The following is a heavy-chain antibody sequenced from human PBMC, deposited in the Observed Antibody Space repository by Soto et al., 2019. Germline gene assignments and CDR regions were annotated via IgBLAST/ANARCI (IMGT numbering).Heavy chain of an antibody. D-gene: IGHD3-10*02. CDR3: AKGFNYYGRGTLKLDS. V-gene: IGHV4-4*02. CDR2: IYHSGST. Sequence: PSETLSLTCAVSGGSISSSNWWSWVRQPPGKGLEWIGEIYHSGSTNYNPSLKSRVTISVDKSKNQFSQKLSSVTAADTAMYYCAKGFNYYGRGTLKLDSWGLGTLVTVSS. J-gene: IGHJ4*02. CDR1: GGSISSSNW.